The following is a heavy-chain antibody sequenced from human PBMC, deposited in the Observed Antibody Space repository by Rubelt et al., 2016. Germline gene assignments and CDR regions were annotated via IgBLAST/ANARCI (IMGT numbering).Heavy chain of an antibody. D-gene: IGHD5-18*01. CDR2: INAGNGNT. V-gene: IGHV1-3*01. Sequence: QVQLVQSGAAVKKPGASVKVSCKASGYTFTSYAMHWVRQAPGQRLEWMGWINAGNGNTKYSQKFQGRGTITRDTSASTAYMGLSSLRSEDTAVYYCARSKDTAMVTDADWYFDLWGRGTLVTVSS. CDR3: ARSKDTAMVTDADWYFDL. J-gene: IGHJ2*01. CDR1: GYTFTSYA.